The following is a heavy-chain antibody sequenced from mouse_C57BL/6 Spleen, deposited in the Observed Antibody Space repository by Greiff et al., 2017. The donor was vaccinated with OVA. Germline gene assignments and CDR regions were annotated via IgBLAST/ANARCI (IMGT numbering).Heavy chain of an antibody. Sequence: QVQLQQPGAELVKPGASVKMSCKASGYTFTSYWITWVKQRPGQGLEWIGDIYPGSGSTNYNEKFKSKATLTVDTSSSTAYMQLSSLTSEDSAVYYGARDTTVVAPFDYWGQGTTLTVSS. D-gene: IGHD1-1*01. CDR2: IYPGSGST. CDR1: GYTFTSYW. J-gene: IGHJ2*01. CDR3: ARDTTVVAPFDY. V-gene: IGHV1-55*01.